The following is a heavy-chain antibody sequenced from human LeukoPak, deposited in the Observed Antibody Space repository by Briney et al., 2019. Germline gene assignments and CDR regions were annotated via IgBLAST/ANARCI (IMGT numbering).Heavy chain of an antibody. CDR1: GFTFSSYW. CDR3: ARVGLVINAFDI. CDR2: IKQDGSEK. D-gene: IGHD3-3*01. Sequence: GGSLRLSCAGSGFTFSSYWMTWVRQAPGKGLEWVANIKQDGSEKYYVDSVKGRFTISRDSAKNSLYLQMNSLRAEDTAVYYCARVGLVINAFDIWGQGTMVTVSS. J-gene: IGHJ3*02. V-gene: IGHV3-7*04.